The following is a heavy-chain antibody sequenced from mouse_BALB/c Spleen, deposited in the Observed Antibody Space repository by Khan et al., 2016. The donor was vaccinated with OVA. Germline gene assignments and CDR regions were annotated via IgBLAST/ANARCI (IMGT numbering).Heavy chain of an antibody. J-gene: IGHJ2*02. D-gene: IGHD3-3*01. CDR3: ARVYGGDIDY. CDR2: ISYSGNT. CDR1: GYSITSDYA. V-gene: IGHV3-2*02. Sequence: EVQLQQSGPGLVKPSQSLSLTCTVTGYSITSDYALNWIRQFPGNKLEWMGFISYSGNTKYNPSLKSRFSITRDTSKNQFFLQLNSVTTEDTATYYCARVYGGDIDYWGQGTSLTVSS.